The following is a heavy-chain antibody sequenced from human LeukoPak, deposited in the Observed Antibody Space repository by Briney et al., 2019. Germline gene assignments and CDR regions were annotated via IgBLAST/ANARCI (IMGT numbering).Heavy chain of an antibody. Sequence: PGGSLRLSCAASGFTVSNNYMSWVRQAPGKGLEWVSVIYSGGSTYYADSVKGRFTISRDTSKNTLSLQMNSLRAEDTAVYYCARGSSKEYYYDSSGYYGAYWGQGTLVTVSS. CDR2: IYSGGST. J-gene: IGHJ4*02. D-gene: IGHD3-22*01. V-gene: IGHV3-53*01. CDR3: ARGSSKEYYYDSSGYYGAY. CDR1: GFTVSNNY.